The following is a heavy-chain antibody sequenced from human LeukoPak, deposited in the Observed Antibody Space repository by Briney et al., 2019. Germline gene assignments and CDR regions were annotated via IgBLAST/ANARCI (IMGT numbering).Heavy chain of an antibody. CDR2: ISGSGGST. J-gene: IGHJ4*02. Sequence: GGSLRLSCAASGFTFSSYAMSWVRQAPGKGLEWVSAISGSGGSTYYADSVKGRFTISRDNSKNTLYLQMNSLRAEDTAVYYCPGYCSSTRWCVFDYWGQGTLVTVSS. V-gene: IGHV3-23*01. CDR1: GFTFSSYA. D-gene: IGHD2-2*01. CDR3: PGYCSSTRWCVFDY.